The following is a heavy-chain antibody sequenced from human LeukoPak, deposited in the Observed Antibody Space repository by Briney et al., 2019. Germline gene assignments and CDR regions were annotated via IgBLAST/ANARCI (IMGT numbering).Heavy chain of an antibody. CDR1: GYTFTSYD. CDR3: ARYPRSRYYFDY. CDR2: MNPNSGNT. J-gene: IGHJ4*02. Sequence: ASVKVSCKASGYTFTSYDINWVRQAPGQGLEWMGWMNPNSGNTGYAQKFQGRVTITRNTSISTAYMELSSLTSEDTAVYYCARYPRSRYYFDYWGQGTLVTVSS. V-gene: IGHV1-8*03.